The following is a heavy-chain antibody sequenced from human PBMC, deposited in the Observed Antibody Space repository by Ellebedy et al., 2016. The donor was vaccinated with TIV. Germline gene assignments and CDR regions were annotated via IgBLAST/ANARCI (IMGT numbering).Heavy chain of an antibody. CDR1: GFSFAEYA. CDR3: AKGVSGSYVVSAFGF. D-gene: IGHD3-10*01. CDR2: ISWNSGSI. V-gene: IGHV3-9*01. J-gene: IGHJ4*02. Sequence: SLKISCAVSGFSFAEYAMHWVRQVPGKGLEWVSGISWNSGSIGYADSVKGRFTISRDNAKNSLHLQMNSLRPEDTAVYYSAKGVSGSYVVSAFGFWGQGTLVTVSS.